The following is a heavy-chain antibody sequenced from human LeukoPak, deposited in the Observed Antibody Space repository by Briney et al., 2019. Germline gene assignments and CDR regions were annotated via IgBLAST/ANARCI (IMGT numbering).Heavy chain of an antibody. CDR2: VSANGAST. V-gene: IGHV3-23*01. Sequence: GGPLRLSCAASGLHYGYLPFSWPAPAPGKGLEWVSVVSANGASTLYANSVKCRFTISRDNFVNTLYLQMRSLRAEDTAVYYCAKDRGYTTGRDFDFWGQGALVTVSS. CDR3: AKDRGYTTGRDFDF. D-gene: IGHD3-10*01. CDR1: GLHYGYLP. J-gene: IGHJ4*02.